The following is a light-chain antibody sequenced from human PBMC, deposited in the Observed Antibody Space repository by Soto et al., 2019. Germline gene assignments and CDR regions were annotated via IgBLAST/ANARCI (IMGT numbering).Light chain of an antibody. CDR1: QSISSW. V-gene: IGKV1-5*03. J-gene: IGKJ2*01. CDR2: KAS. CDR3: QQHVRSPRT. Sequence: DIQMTQSPSTLSASVGDRVTITCRASQSISSWLAWYQQKPGEAPKLLIYKASSLEIGVPSRFSGSGSGTEFTLTISSLQPDDFATYYCQQHVRSPRTFGQGPRW.